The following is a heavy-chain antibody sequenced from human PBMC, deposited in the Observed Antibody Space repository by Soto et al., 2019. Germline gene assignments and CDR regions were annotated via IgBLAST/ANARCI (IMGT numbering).Heavy chain of an antibody. CDR1: GGTFNNHV. J-gene: IGHJ4*02. CDR3: ARDLEFRDGNISHLDF. D-gene: IGHD3-10*01. CDR2: IIPIIGTP. Sequence: QVHLVQSGAEVKKPGSSVKVACKASGGTFNNHVFNWVRQAPGQGLEWMGGIIPIIGTPNHAQRFKGRVTISADKSTRTVYLELSSLRSDDTAVYYCARDLEFRDGNISHLDFWGQGTLVTVSS. V-gene: IGHV1-69*06.